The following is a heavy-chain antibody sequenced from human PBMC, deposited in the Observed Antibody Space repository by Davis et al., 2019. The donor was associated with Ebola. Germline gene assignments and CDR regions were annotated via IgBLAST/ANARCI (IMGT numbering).Heavy chain of an antibody. J-gene: IGHJ3*02. Sequence: SETLSLTCTVSGGSISSYYWSWIRQPPGKGLEWIGYIYYSGSTNYNPSLKSRVTISVDKSKNQFSLKLRSVTAADTAVYFCARASGFTMPHDAFDIWGQGSVVTVSS. CDR2: IYYSGST. CDR3: ARASGFTMPHDAFDI. V-gene: IGHV4-59*12. D-gene: IGHD3-10*01. CDR1: GGSISSYY.